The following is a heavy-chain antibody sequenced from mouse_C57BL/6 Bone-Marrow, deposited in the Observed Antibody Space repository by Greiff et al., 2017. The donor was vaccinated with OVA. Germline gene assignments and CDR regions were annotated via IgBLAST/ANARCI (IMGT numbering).Heavy chain of an antibody. CDR1: GYTFTDYE. Sequence: QVQLQQSGAELVRPGASVTLSCKASGYTFTDYEMHWVKQTPVHGLEWIGAIDPETGGTAYHQTFKGKAILTADKSSSTAYMELRSLTSEDSAVYYWTEGNYDYFDYWGQGTTLTVSS. CDR2: IDPETGGT. D-gene: IGHD2-1*01. J-gene: IGHJ2*01. V-gene: IGHV1-15*01. CDR3: TEGNYDYFDY.